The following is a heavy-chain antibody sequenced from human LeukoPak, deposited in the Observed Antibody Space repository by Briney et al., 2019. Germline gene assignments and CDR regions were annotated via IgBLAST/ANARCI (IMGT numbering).Heavy chain of an antibody. D-gene: IGHD4-17*01. V-gene: IGHV4-34*01. CDR1: GGSISSYY. J-gene: IGHJ4*02. CDR3: ARDTSNYGDYGRSFDY. Sequence: SETLSLTCTVSGGSISSYYWSWIRQPPGKGLEWIGEINHSGSTNYNPSLKSRVTISVDTSKNRFSLKLSSVTAADTAVYYCARDTSNYGDYGRSFDYWGQGTLVTVSS. CDR2: INHSGST.